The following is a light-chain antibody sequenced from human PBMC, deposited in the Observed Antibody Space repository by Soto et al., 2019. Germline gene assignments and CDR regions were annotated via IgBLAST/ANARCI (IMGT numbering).Light chain of an antibody. J-gene: IGKJ1*01. CDR1: QGISSY. V-gene: IGKV1-9*01. Sequence: IQLTQSPSSLAASVGDRVTSTCRASQGISSYLAWYQQKPGKAPKLLIYDASTLQSGVPSRFSGSGSGTEFTLTISSLEPDAFVTYYCQQYDTYPWTFGQGTKV. CDR3: QQYDTYPWT. CDR2: DAS.